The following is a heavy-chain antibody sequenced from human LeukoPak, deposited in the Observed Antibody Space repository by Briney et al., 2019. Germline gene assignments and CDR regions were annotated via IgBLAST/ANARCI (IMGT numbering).Heavy chain of an antibody. CDR1: GYTLTDYY. Sequence: ASVKVSRKASGYTLTDYYMHWVRQAPGQGLEWMGRINPNSGGTNYAQKFQGRVTMTRDTSISTVYMELSRLRSDDTAVYYCARVGYYESSGYYEYWGQGTLVTVSS. CDR2: INPNSGGT. V-gene: IGHV1-2*06. D-gene: IGHD3-22*01. J-gene: IGHJ4*02. CDR3: ARVGYYESSGYYEY.